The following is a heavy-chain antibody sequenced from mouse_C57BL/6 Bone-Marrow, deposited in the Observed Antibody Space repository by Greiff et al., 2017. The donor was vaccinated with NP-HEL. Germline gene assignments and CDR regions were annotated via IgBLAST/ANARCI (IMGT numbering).Heavy chain of an antibody. CDR1: GYTFTSYG. V-gene: IGHV1-81*01. Sequence: VQRVESGAELARPGASVKLSCKASGYTFTSYGISWVKQRTGQGLEWIGEIYPRSGNTYYNEKFKGKATLTADKSSSTAYMELRSLTSEDSAVYFCAKDDYYAMDYWGQGTSVTVSS. J-gene: IGHJ4*01. CDR2: IYPRSGNT. CDR3: AKDDYYAMDY.